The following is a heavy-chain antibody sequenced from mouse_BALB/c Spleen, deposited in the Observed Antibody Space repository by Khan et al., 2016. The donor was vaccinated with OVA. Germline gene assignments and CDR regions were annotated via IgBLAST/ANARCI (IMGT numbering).Heavy chain of an antibody. V-gene: IGHV2-2*02. J-gene: IGHJ4*01. CDR2: IWSGGST. CDR3: ARIFIGTTDYAMDY. Sequence: QVQLKESGPGLVQPSQSLSITCTVSGFSLTSYGVHWVRQSPGKGLEWLGVIWSGGSTDYNAAFISRLSISKDNSKSQVFFKMNSLQANDTAIYYCARIFIGTTDYAMDYWGQGTSVTVSS. D-gene: IGHD2-14*01. CDR1: GFSLTSYG.